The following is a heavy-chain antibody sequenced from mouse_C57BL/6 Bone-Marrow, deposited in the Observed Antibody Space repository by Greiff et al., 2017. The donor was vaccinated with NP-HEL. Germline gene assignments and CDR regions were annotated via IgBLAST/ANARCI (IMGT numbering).Heavy chain of an antibody. V-gene: IGHV3-6*01. J-gene: IGHJ4*01. CDR1: GYSITSCYY. D-gene: IGHD2-4*01. Sequence: EVKLMESGPGLVKPSQSLSLTCSVTGYSITSCYYWNWIRHSPGNKLEWMCYISYDGSNNYNPSLKNRISIARDTSKNQFFLKLNSVTTEDTATYYWARDQIYYDYDEAMDYWGQGTSVTVSS. CDR2: ISYDGSN. CDR3: ARDQIYYDYDEAMDY.